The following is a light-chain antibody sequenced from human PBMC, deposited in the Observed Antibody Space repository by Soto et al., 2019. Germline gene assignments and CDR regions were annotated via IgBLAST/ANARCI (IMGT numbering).Light chain of an antibody. CDR3: QQYNNWWT. J-gene: IGKJ1*01. V-gene: IGKV3-15*01. Sequence: EILMTQSPATLSVSPGERATLSFRASQSVDGNLAWYQQKPGQAPRLLIYGASTRATGISARFSGSGSGTEFTLTISSLQSEDFGVYYCQQYNNWWTFGQGTQGGYQ. CDR1: QSVDGN. CDR2: GAS.